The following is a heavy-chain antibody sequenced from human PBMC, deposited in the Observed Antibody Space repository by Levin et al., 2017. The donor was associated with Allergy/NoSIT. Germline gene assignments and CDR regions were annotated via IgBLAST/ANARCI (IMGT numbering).Heavy chain of an antibody. J-gene: IGHJ4*02. CDR3: ARDGDESRYGID. V-gene: IGHV3-33*01. CDR1: GFTFSSYG. CDR2: IWYDGSNK. D-gene: IGHD5-18*01. Sequence: PSGGSLRLSCAASGFTFSSYGMHWVRQAPGKGLEWVANIWYDGSNKYYADSVKGRFTISRDNSKKTLYLQMNSLRAEDTAVYYCARDGDESRYGIDWGQGTLVTVSS.